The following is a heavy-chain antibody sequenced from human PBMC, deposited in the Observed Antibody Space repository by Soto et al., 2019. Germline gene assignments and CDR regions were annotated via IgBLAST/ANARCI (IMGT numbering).Heavy chain of an antibody. J-gene: IGHJ4*02. CDR1: GFTFINSA. CDR2: IVVGSGNT. V-gene: IGHV1-58*02. CDR3: VLCTTTSCYGKFDY. D-gene: IGHD2-2*01. Sequence: ASVKVSCKASGFTFINSAIQWMRQARGERLEWIGWIVVGSGNTNYAQKIQERVTIIRDMSTSTSYMELSSLTSEDTAVYYCVLCTTTSCYGKFDYWGQGTLVTVSS.